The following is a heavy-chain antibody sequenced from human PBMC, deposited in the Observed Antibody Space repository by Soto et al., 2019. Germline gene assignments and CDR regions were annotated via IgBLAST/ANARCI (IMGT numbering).Heavy chain of an antibody. Sequence: QVQLVQSGAEVKKPGSSVKVSCKASGGTFSTYTINWVRQAPGQGLEWMGRIIPMLDITNNAQRFQGRVTITADKSTSTAYLELSSLRSEDTAVYYCTLGSWSAETFDIWGRGTMVTVSS. J-gene: IGHJ3*02. CDR1: GGTFSTYT. D-gene: IGHD6-13*01. V-gene: IGHV1-69*02. CDR3: TLGSWSAETFDI. CDR2: IIPMLDIT.